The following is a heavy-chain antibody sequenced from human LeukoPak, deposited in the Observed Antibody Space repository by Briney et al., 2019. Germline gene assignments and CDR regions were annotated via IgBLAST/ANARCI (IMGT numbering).Heavy chain of an antibody. V-gene: IGHV4-59*01. D-gene: IGHD6-19*01. CDR2: IYYSGST. Sequence: KTSETLSLTCTVPGGSISSYYWSWIRQPPGKGLEWIGYIYYSGSTNYNPSLKSRVTISVDTSKNQFSLKPSSVTAADTAVYYCARDGRGSGWDYYYYGMDVWGQGTTVTVSS. CDR1: GGSISSYY. CDR3: ARDGRGSGWDYYYYGMDV. J-gene: IGHJ6*02.